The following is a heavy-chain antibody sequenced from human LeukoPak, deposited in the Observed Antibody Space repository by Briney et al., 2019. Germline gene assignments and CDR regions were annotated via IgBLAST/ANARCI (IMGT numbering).Heavy chain of an antibody. CDR1: GYTFTSYY. CDR3: ARERDFCGGDCPDQEGLDY. Sequence: ASVKVSCKASGYTFTSYYMHWVRQAPGQGLEWMGIINPSGGSTSYAQKFQGRVTMTRDTSTSTVYMELSSLRSEDTAVYYCARERDFCGGDCPDQEGLDYWGQGTLVTVSS. CDR2: INPSGGST. D-gene: IGHD2-21*02. J-gene: IGHJ4*02. V-gene: IGHV1-46*01.